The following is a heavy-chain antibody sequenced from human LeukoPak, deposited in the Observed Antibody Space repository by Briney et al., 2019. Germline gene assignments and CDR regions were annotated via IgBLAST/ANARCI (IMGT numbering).Heavy chain of an antibody. CDR2: IYSGGST. Sequence: GGSLRLSCAASGLTVSRNYMSWVRQAPGKGLESVSVIYSGGSTYYADSVRGRFTISRDNSKNTLYLQMNSLRVEDTAVYYCAKVRVGATLYYYYYMDVWGKGTTVTISS. V-gene: IGHV3-53*01. D-gene: IGHD1-26*01. CDR1: GLTVSRNY. CDR3: AKVRVGATLYYYYYMDV. J-gene: IGHJ6*03.